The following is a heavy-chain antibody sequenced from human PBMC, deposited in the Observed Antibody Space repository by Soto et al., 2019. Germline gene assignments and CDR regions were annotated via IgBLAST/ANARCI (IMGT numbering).Heavy chain of an antibody. D-gene: IGHD4-4*01. CDR3: ATFVGATTVTRGSPRDY. Sequence: VQLQQWGAGLLKPSETLSLTCAVYGGSFSGYHWSWFRQPPGKGLEWIGEINPSGSINYNPSLKSGVTIAVDTSKNQFSLNLSSVTAADTAVYYCATFVGATTVTRGSPRDYWGQGTLVTVSS. J-gene: IGHJ4*02. CDR1: GGSFSGYH. V-gene: IGHV4-34*01. CDR2: INPSGSI.